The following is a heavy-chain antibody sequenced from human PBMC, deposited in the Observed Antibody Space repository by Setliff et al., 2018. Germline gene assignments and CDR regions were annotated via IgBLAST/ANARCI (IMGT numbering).Heavy chain of an antibody. J-gene: IGHJ6*02. V-gene: IGHV1-69*13. CDR2: IIPMFGTA. D-gene: IGHD6-19*01. CDR1: GGMSGTYS. CDR3: ARDLDEMAALNSAFFYGMDV. Sequence: ASVKVSCKASGGMSGTYSISWVRQAPGQGLEWMGGIIPMFGTAKYAQRFQGRVTITADESTSTAYMELSSLRSEDTALYYCARDLDEMAALNSAFFYGMDVWGQGTTVTVSS.